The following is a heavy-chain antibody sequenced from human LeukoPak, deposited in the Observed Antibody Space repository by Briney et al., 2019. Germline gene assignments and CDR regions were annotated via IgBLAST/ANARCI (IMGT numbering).Heavy chain of an antibody. V-gene: IGHV4-31*03. CDR3: VRDADSGSPN. CDR1: GGSISSGGYY. D-gene: IGHD1-26*01. CDR2: IYYSGST. Sequence: SETLSLTCTVSGGSISSGGYYWSWIRQHPGKGLEWIGYIYYSGSTYYNPSLKSRVTISVDASKNQFSLKLSSVTAADTAVYYCVRDADSGSPNWGQGTLVTVSS. J-gene: IGHJ4*02.